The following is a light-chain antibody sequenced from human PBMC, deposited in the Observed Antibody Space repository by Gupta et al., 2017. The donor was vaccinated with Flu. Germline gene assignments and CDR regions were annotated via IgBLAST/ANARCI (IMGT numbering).Light chain of an antibody. V-gene: IGLV6-57*01. Sequence: NFMLTQPHSVSESPGQTVTISCTRSSGSISTNYVQWYQQRPGSSPTTVIYEDNQRPSGVPDRCSGSIDSSSNSASLTISGLKTEDEADYFCQSYDSFNRYVVFGGGTKLTVL. CDR3: QSYDSFNRYVV. J-gene: IGLJ2*01. CDR2: EDN. CDR1: SGSISTNY.